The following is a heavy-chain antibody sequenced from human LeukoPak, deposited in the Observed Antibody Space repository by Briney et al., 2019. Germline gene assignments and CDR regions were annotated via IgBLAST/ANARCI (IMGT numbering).Heavy chain of an antibody. Sequence: SETLSLTCTVSGGSISSYYWSWIRQPAGKGLEWIGRIYISGSTNYNPSLKSRVTMSVDTSKNQFSLKLSSVTAADTAVYYCARDGYYYDSSGYYCEAFDIWGQGTMVTVSS. J-gene: IGHJ3*02. D-gene: IGHD3-22*01. CDR2: IYISGST. V-gene: IGHV4-4*07. CDR1: GGSISSYY. CDR3: ARDGYYYDSSGYYCEAFDI.